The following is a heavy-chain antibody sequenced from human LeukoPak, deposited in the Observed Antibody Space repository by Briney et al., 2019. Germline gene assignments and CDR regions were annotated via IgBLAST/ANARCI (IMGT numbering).Heavy chain of an antibody. J-gene: IGHJ6*02. D-gene: IGHD3-22*01. CDR1: GYTFTRHY. Sequence: ASVKVSCKASGYTFTRHYMHWVRQAPGQGLEWMGIINPSGGSTSYAQKFQGRVTMTRDTSTSTVYMELSSLRSEDTAVYYCARAPAYYYDSSGYLGLTGYGMDVWGQGTTVTVSS. CDR3: ARAPAYYYDSSGYLGLTGYGMDV. V-gene: IGHV1-46*01. CDR2: INPSGGST.